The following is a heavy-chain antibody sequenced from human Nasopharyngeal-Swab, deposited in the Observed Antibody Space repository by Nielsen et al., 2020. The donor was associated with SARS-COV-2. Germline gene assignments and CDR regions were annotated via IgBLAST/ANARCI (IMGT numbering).Heavy chain of an antibody. J-gene: IGHJ4*02. Sequence: SETLSLTCAVYGGSFSGYYWSWIRQPPGKGLEWIGEINHSGSTNYNPSLKSRVTISVGTSKNQFSLKLSSVTAADTAVYYCARAAEDIVVVPAAMCFDYWGQGTLVTVSS. CDR1: GGSFSGYY. V-gene: IGHV4-34*01. CDR3: ARAAEDIVVVPAAMCFDY. CDR2: INHSGST. D-gene: IGHD2-2*01.